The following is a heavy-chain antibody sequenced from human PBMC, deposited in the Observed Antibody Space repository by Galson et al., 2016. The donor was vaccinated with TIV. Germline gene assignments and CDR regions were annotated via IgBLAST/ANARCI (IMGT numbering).Heavy chain of an antibody. CDR3: ARDRGVMDTDFDI. D-gene: IGHD5-18*01. Sequence: AISGDSVSSNRAAWNWIRQSPLRGLEWLGKTYYRSEWYTEYAESVKSRISINPDTSNNQVSLQLNFVTPEDTALYFCARDRGVMDTDFDIWGQGALVTVSS. J-gene: IGHJ4*02. V-gene: IGHV6-1*01. CDR2: TYYRSEWYT. CDR1: GDSVSSNRAA.